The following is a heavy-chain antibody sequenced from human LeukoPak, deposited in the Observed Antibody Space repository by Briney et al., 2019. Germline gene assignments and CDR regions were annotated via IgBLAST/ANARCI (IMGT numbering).Heavy chain of an antibody. D-gene: IGHD3-10*01. CDR3: ARDYGRSRDYGMDV. J-gene: IGHJ6*02. CDR2: IKADGSSA. Sequence: GGSLRLSCAASGFTLSNYWMYWVRQAPGRGLVWVSRIKADGSSASYADSVKGRFTISRDNAKNTLYLQMNSLRAEDTAMYYCARDYGRSRDYGMDVWGQGTTVTVSS. V-gene: IGHV3-74*01. CDR1: GFTLSNYW.